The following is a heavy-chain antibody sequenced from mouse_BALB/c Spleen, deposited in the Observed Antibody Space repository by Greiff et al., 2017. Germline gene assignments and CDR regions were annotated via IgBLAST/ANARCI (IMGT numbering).Heavy chain of an antibody. V-gene: IGHV6-6*02. CDR2: IGLKSNNYAT. J-gene: IGHJ2*01. CDR3: SGGRYHFDY. Sequence: EVKLVESGGGLVQPGGSMKLSCVASGFTFSNYWMNWVRQSPEKGLEWVAEIGLKSNNYATHSAESVKGRFTISRDDTKSSVYLQMNNLRTEDTGIYYCSGGRYHFDYWGQGTTLTVSS. CDR1: GFTFSNYW. D-gene: IGHD2-14*01.